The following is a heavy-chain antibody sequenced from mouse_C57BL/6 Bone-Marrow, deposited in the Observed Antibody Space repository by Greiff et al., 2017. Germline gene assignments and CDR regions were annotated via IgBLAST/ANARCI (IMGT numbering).Heavy chain of an antibody. J-gene: IGHJ3*01. D-gene: IGHD1-1*01. Sequence: QVQLQQSGPGLVQPSQSLSITCTVSGFSLTSYGVHWVRQPPGKGLEWLGVIWSGGGTDYNAAFISRLSISKDNSKSQVFFKMNSLQADDTAIYYCAKDLYGREFAYWGQGTLVTVSA. CDR1: GFSLTSYG. CDR2: IWSGGGT. CDR3: AKDLYGREFAY. V-gene: IGHV2-4*01.